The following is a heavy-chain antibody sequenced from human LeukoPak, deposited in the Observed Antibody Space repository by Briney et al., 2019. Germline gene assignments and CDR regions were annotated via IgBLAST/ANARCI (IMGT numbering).Heavy chain of an antibody. D-gene: IGHD6-6*01. CDR3: ARDRSIAAEDYYYYGMDV. CDR2: IWYDGSNK. J-gene: IGHJ6*02. Sequence: LPGGSLRLSCAASGFTFSSYGMHWVRQAPGKGLEWVAVIWYDGSNKYYADSVKGRFTISRDNSKNTLYLQMNSLRAEDTAVYYCARDRSIAAEDYYYYGMDVWGQGTTVTVSS. V-gene: IGHV3-33*01. CDR1: GFTFSSYG.